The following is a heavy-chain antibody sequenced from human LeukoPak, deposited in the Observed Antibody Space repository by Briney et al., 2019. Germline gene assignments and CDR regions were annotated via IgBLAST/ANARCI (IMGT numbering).Heavy chain of an antibody. D-gene: IGHD3-10*01. J-gene: IGHJ5*02. CDR1: GGSFSGYY. CDR3: ASRRFGDA. Sequence: SETLSLTCAVYGGSFSGYYWSWIRQPPGKGLEWIGEINHSGSTNYNPSLKSRVTISVDTSKNQFSLKLSSVTAADTAVYYCASRRFGDAWGQGTLVTVSS. CDR2: INHSGST. V-gene: IGHV4-34*01.